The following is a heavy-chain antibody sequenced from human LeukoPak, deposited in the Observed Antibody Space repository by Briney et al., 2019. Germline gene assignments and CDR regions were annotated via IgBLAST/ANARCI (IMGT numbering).Heavy chain of an antibody. CDR2: MNPNSGNT. J-gene: IGHJ4*02. CDR3: ARAPMEAAALY. Sequence: ASVKVSCKASGYTFTSYDINWVRQATGQGLEWMGWMNPNSGNTGYAQKFQGRVTLTRDTSISTAYMELSSLRSDDTAFYYCARAPMEAAALYWGQGTLVTVSS. CDR1: GYTFTSYD. D-gene: IGHD6-13*01. V-gene: IGHV1-8*01.